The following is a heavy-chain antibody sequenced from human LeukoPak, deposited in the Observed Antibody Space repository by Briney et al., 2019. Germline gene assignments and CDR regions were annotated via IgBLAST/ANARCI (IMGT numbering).Heavy chain of an antibody. D-gene: IGHD3-3*01. J-gene: IGHJ4*02. V-gene: IGHV3-7*01. CDR1: GGSISSSSYY. CDR2: IKQDGSEK. CDR3: ARGRYDFAY. Sequence: ETLSLTCTVSGGSISSSSYYWGWIRQPPGKGLEWVANIKQDGSEKYYVDSVKGRFTISRDNAKNSLYLQMNSLRAEDTAVYYCARGRYDFAYWGQGTLVTVSS.